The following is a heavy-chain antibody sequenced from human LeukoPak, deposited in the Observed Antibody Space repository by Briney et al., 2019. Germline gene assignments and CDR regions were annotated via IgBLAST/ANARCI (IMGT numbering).Heavy chain of an antibody. Sequence: ASVKVSCKASGYTFTSYGISWVRQAPGQGLEWMGWISAYNGNTNYAQKLQGRVTMTTDTSTSTAYMELRSLRSDATAVYYCARGRITIFGVVIIPLDYWGQGTLVTVSS. CDR3: ARGRITIFGVVIIPLDY. D-gene: IGHD3-3*01. V-gene: IGHV1-18*01. J-gene: IGHJ4*02. CDR2: ISAYNGNT. CDR1: GYTFTSYG.